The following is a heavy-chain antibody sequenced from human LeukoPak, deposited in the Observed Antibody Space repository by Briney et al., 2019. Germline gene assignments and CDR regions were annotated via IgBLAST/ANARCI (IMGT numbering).Heavy chain of an antibody. V-gene: IGHV3-23*01. CDR1: GFTFSSYA. CDR3: AKDHERVVTAILGY. Sequence: GGSLRLSCAASGFTFSSYAMSWVRQAPGKWLEWVSAISGSGGSTYYADSVKGRFTISRDNSKNTLYLQMNGLRAEDTAVYYCAKDHERVVTAILGYWGQGTLVTVSS. J-gene: IGHJ4*02. CDR2: ISGSGGST. D-gene: IGHD2-21*02.